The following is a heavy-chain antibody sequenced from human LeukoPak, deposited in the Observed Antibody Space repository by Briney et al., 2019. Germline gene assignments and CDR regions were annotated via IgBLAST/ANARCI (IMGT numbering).Heavy chain of an antibody. CDR3: ARGIYCSSTSCPLLTYYYYYMDV. J-gene: IGHJ6*03. CDR1: GYTFTSYD. V-gene: IGHV1-8*01. CDR2: MNPNSGNT. D-gene: IGHD2-2*01. Sequence: WASVKVSCKASGYTFTSYDINWVRQATGQGLEWTGWMNPNSGNTGYAQKFQGRVTMTRSTSISTAYMELSSLRSEDTAVYYCARGIYCSSTSCPLLTYYYYYMDVWGKGTTVTVSS.